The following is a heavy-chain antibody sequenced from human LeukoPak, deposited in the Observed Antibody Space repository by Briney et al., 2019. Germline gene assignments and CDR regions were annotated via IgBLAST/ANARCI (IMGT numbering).Heavy chain of an antibody. CDR2: IYYSGST. D-gene: IGHD3-10*01. Sequence: PSETLSLTCTVSGGSVRSDSNYWSWIRQPPGKGLEWIGYIYYSGSTNYNPSLKSRVTISVDTSKNQFSLKLSSVTAADTAVYYCARYGSGSYSFGMDVWGQGTTVTVSS. CDR3: ARYGSGSYSFGMDV. CDR1: GGSVRSDSNY. J-gene: IGHJ6*02. V-gene: IGHV4-61*01.